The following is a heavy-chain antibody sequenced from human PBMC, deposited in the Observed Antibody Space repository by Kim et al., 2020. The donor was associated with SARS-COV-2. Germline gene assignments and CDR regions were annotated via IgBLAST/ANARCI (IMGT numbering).Heavy chain of an antibody. CDR1: GYTLTELS. V-gene: IGHV1-24*01. J-gene: IGHJ6*01. D-gene: IGHD2-15*01. Sequence: ASVKVSCKVSGYTLTELSMHWVRQAPGKGLEWMGGFDPEDGETIYAQKFQGRVTMTEDTSTDTAYMELSSLRSEDTAVYYCATDKRTRYCSGGSCYLGDYCYYGIDVWAQGTTDTVSS. CDR2: FDPEDGET. CDR3: ATDKRTRYCSGGSCYLGDYCYYGIDV.